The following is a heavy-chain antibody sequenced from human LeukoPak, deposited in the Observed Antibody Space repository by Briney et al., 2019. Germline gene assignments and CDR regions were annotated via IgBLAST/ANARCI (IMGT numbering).Heavy chain of an antibody. D-gene: IGHD1-26*01. CDR2: IIPILGIA. J-gene: IGHJ4*02. CDR1: GGTFSSYA. CDR3: ARIGESSGSYDY. V-gene: IGHV1-69*04. Sequence: ASVKVSCKASGGTFSSYAISWVRQAPGQGLEWMGRIIPILGIANYAQKFQGRVTITADKSTSTAYMELSSLRSEDTAVYYCARIGESSGSYDYWGQGTLVTVSS.